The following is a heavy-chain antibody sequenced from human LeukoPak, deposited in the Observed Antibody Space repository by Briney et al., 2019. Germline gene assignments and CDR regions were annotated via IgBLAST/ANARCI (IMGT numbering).Heavy chain of an antibody. CDR1: GGSVSSGSYY. CDR3: ARVSVDDSRGYYPPADYYYGMDV. D-gene: IGHD3-22*01. CDR2: IYYSGST. J-gene: IGHJ6*02. V-gene: IGHV4-61*01. Sequence: SETLALTCTVSGGSVSSGSYYWSWIRQPPGKGLEWMGYIYYSGSTNYNPSIKSRVSISVDTSKNPFSLKLSSVTAADTAVYYCARVSVDDSRGYYPPADYYYGMDVWGQGTTVTVSS.